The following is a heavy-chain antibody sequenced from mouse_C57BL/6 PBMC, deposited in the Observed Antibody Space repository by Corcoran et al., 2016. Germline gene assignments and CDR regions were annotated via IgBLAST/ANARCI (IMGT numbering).Heavy chain of an antibody. CDR2: ISYDGSN. Sequence: DVQLQESGPGLVKPSQSLSLTCSVTGYSITSGYYWNWIRQFPGNKLEWMGYISYDGSNKYNPSLKNRISITRDTSKNQFFLKLNSVTTEDTATYYCASYSNLDYWGQGTTLTVSS. J-gene: IGHJ2*01. D-gene: IGHD2-5*01. V-gene: IGHV3-6*01. CDR1: GYSITSGYY. CDR3: ASYSNLDY.